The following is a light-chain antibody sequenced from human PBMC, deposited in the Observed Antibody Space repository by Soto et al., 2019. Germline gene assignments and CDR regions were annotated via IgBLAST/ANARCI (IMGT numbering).Light chain of an antibody. J-gene: IGKJ4*01. CDR2: DAS. Sequence: EIVLTQSPATLSLSPGERATLSCRASQSVGTYFAWYQQKPGQAPRLLIYDASNRAPGIPARFSGSGSGTEFTLTISSLEPEEFAVYYRQQRRSWPLTFGGGTKVEIK. V-gene: IGKV3-11*01. CDR1: QSVGTY. CDR3: QQRRSWPLT.